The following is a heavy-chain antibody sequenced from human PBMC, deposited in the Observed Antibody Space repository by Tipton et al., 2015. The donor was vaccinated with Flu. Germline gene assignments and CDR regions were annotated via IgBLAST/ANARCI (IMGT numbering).Heavy chain of an antibody. CDR1: GGSISSSSYY. Sequence: TLSLTCTVSGGSISSSSYYWGWIRQPPGKGLEWIGSIYYSGSTYYNPSLKSRVTISVDTSKNQFSLKLSSVTAADTAVYYCARHGSRDGYNYGGYFFDYWGQGTLVTVSS. V-gene: IGHV4-39*01. J-gene: IGHJ4*02. CDR2: IYYSGST. CDR3: ARHGSRDGYNYGGYFFDY. D-gene: IGHD5-24*01.